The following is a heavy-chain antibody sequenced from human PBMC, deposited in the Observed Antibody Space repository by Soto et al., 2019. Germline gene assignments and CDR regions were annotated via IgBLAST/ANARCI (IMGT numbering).Heavy chain of an antibody. CDR3: ARVPDRGYSSYSEFWFDP. V-gene: IGHV1-69*13. Sequence: GASVKVSCKASGGTFSSYAISWVRQAPGQGLEWMGEIIPIFGTANYAQKFQGRVTITADESTSTAYMELSSLRSEDTAVYYCARVPDRGYSSYSEFWFDPWGQGTLVTVSS. J-gene: IGHJ5*02. D-gene: IGHD5-18*01. CDR1: GGTFSSYA. CDR2: IIPIFGTA.